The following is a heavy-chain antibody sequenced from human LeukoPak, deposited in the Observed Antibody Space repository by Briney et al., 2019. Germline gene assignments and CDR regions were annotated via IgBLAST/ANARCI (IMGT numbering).Heavy chain of an antibody. V-gene: IGHV3-23*01. J-gene: IGHJ5*02. CDR3: AKAAGYCSGGSCRNWFDP. D-gene: IGHD2-15*01. CDR1: GFTFSGYA. Sequence: GGSLRLSCAASGFTFSGYAMSWVRQAPGKGLEWVSAISGSGGSTYYADSVKGRFTISRDNSKNTLYLQMNSLRAEDTAVYYCAKAAGYCSGGSCRNWFDPWGQGTLVTVSS. CDR2: ISGSGGST.